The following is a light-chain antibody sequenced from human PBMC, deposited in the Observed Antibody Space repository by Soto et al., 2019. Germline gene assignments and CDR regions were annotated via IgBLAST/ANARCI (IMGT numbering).Light chain of an antibody. V-gene: IGKV1-5*01. J-gene: IGKJ2*01. CDR1: QRIFSW. CDR2: DAS. CDR3: QQYSTYPYT. Sequence: DIQMTQSPSTLSASVGDRVTITCRASQRIFSWLAWYQQKPGKAPKVLISDASSLEDGVPSRFSGSGSGTEFTLTISSLQPDDLATYYCQQYSTYPYTFGQGTKLELK.